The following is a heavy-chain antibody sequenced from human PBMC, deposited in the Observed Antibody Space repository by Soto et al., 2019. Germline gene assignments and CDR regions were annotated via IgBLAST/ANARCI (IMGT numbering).Heavy chain of an antibody. CDR1: GFTFSSYA. CDR3: ARGDTAMDPFFDY. CDR2: IIPIFGTA. Sequence: VQLVESGGGVVQPGRSLRLSCAASGFTFSSYAISWVRQAPGQGLEWMGGIIPIFGTANYAQKFQGRVTITADESTSTAYMELSSLRSEDTAVYYCARGDTAMDPFFDYWGQGTLVTVSS. J-gene: IGHJ4*02. D-gene: IGHD5-18*01. V-gene: IGHV1-69*01.